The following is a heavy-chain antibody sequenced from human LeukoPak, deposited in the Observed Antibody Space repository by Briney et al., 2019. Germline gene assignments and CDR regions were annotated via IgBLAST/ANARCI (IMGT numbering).Heavy chain of an antibody. D-gene: IGHD5-24*01. CDR2: IWSDGSYK. V-gene: IGHV3-33*01. CDR1: GFTFSSYG. Sequence: SGGSLRLSCAASGFTFSSYGFHCVREAPGKGLEWVAVIWSDGSYKYYADSVKGRFTISRENSKNRLYLKMNSLRAEDTAVYYCARDFSLQLFDYWGQGTLVTVFS. CDR3: ARDFSLQLFDY. J-gene: IGHJ4*02.